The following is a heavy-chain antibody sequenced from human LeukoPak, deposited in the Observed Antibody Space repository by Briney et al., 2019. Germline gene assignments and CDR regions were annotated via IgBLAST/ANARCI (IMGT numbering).Heavy chain of an antibody. CDR1: GFTFDDYA. CDR3: ARVNQQYYYGSGIYRFYYYGMDV. J-gene: IGHJ6*02. V-gene: IGHV3-30-3*01. CDR2: ISYDGSNK. D-gene: IGHD3-10*01. Sequence: GGSLRLSCAASGFTFDDYAMHWVRQAPGKGLEWVSVISYDGSNKYYADSVKGRFTTSRDNSENTLYLQMNSLRAEDTALYYCARVNQQYYYGSGIYRFYYYGMDVWGQGTTVTVSS.